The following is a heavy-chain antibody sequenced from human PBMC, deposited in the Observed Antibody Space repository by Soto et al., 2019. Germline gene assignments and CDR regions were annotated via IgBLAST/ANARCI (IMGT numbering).Heavy chain of an antibody. J-gene: IGHJ5*02. V-gene: IGHV4-34*01. CDR2: INHSGST. D-gene: IGHD6-13*01. CDR3: ARGYTRYSSSLNWFDP. CDR1: GGSFSGYY. Sequence: PSETLSLTCAVYGGSFSGYYWSWIRQPPGKGLEWIGEINHSGSTNYNPSLKSRVTISVDTSKNQFSLKLSSVTAPDTAVYFCARGYTRYSSSLNWFDPWGQGTLVTVSS.